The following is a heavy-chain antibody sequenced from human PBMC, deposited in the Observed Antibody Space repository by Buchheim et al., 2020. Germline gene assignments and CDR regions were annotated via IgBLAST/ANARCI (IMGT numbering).Heavy chain of an antibody. D-gene: IGHD3-16*01. V-gene: IGHV1-69*06. CDR2: IIPVFGTL. CDR1: GGTFSSAV. Sequence: QLVQSGAEVKRPGSSVKVSCRASGGTFSSAVIGWVRHAPGHGLEWMGGIIPVFGTLNYAQTFQGRLSIAADSSTSTVYMELSSLTSDDTAVYFCARGDDLWGRGTL. CDR3: ARGDDL. J-gene: IGHJ2*01.